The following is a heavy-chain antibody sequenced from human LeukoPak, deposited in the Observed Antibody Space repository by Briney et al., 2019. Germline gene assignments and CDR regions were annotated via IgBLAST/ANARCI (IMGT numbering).Heavy chain of an antibody. Sequence: NASETLSLTCAVYGGSFSGYYWSWIRQPPGKGLEWIGEINHSGSTNYNPSLKSRVTISVDTSKNQFSLKLSSVTAADTAVYYCARSASSGYSYGYGVAFDIWGQGTMVTVSS. CDR2: INHSGST. J-gene: IGHJ3*02. CDR1: GGSFSGYY. V-gene: IGHV4-34*01. CDR3: ARSASSGYSYGYGVAFDI. D-gene: IGHD5-18*01.